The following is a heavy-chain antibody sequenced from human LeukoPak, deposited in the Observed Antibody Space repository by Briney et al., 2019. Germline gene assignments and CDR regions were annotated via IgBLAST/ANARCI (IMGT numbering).Heavy chain of an antibody. CDR2: IYYSGST. CDR3: ARGRYGFFDY. V-gene: IGHV4-31*11. Sequence: SSETLSLTCAVYGGSFSGYYWSWIRQHPGKGLEWIGYIYYSGSTYYNPSLKSRVTISVDTSKNQFSLKLSSVTAADTAVYYCARGRYGFFDYWGQGTLVTVSS. D-gene: IGHD4-17*01. CDR1: GGSFSGYY. J-gene: IGHJ4*02.